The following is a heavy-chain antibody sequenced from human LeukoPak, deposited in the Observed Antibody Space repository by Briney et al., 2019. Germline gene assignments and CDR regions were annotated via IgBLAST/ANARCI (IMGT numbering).Heavy chain of an antibody. Sequence: ASETLSLTCAVSGGSISSSNWWSWVRQPPGKGLEWIGEIYHSGSTNYNPSLKSRVTISVDKSKNQFSLKLSSVTAADTAVYYCASTDYYDSSGYLNYWGQGTLVTVSS. CDR3: ASTDYYDSSGYLNY. CDR2: IYHSGST. J-gene: IGHJ4*02. D-gene: IGHD3-22*01. CDR1: GGSISSSNW. V-gene: IGHV4-4*02.